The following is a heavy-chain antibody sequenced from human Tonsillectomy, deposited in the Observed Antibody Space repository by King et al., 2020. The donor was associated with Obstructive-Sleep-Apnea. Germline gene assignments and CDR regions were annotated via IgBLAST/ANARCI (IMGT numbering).Heavy chain of an antibody. CDR2: ISGGGGST. CDR1: GFSFSSDD. Sequence: VQLVEAGGGLVQPGGSLRLSCEASGFSFSSDDMTWVRQAPGKGMEWVSVISGGGGSTYYADSAKGRFTISRDNSKNTLYLQVNSLRLEDTAVYYCAKAARNYGYYYYYGMDIWGQGTTVNVSS. J-gene: IGHJ6*02. V-gene: IGHV3-23*04. CDR3: AKAARNYGYYYYYGMDI. D-gene: IGHD3-16*01.